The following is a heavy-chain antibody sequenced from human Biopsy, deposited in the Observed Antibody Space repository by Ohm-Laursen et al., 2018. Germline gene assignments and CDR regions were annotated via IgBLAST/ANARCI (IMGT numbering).Heavy chain of an antibody. J-gene: IGHJ6*02. CDR3: ARDRYYGSESYYSHYNMDV. D-gene: IGHD3-10*01. V-gene: IGHV3-33*01. CDR1: GFTFSDYA. Sequence: SLRLSCTASGFTFSDYAMNWVRQAPGKGLEWVAVIWYDGSNKYSADSVKGRFPISRDNSKNTVYLQMNSLRAADTAVYYCARDRYYGSESYYSHYNMDVWGQGTTVSVSS. CDR2: IWYDGSNK.